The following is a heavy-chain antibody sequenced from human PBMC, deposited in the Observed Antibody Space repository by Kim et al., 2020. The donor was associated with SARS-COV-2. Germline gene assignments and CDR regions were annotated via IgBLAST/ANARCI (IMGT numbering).Heavy chain of an antibody. CDR2: IIPIFGTA. CDR3: ARDSNILPHPYNWFDP. J-gene: IGHJ5*02. CDR1: GGTFSSYA. D-gene: IGHD3-3*02. V-gene: IGHV1-69*13. Sequence: SVKVSCKASGGTFSSYAISWVRQAPGQGLEWMGGIIPIFGTANYAQKFQGRVTITADESTSTAYMELSSLRSEDTAVYYCARDSNILPHPYNWFDPWGQGTLVTVSS.